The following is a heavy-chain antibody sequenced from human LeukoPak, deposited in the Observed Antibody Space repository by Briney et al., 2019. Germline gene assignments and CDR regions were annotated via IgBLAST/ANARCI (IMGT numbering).Heavy chain of an antibody. CDR3: ARTISSSWGAEYFQH. Sequence: PSETLSLTCTVSGGSISSYYWSWIRQPPGKGLEWIGYIYYSGSTNYNPSLKSRVTISVDTSKNQFSLKLSSVTAADTAVYYCARTISSSWGAEYFQHWGQGTLVTVSS. CDR2: IYYSGST. V-gene: IGHV4-59*01. J-gene: IGHJ1*01. CDR1: GGSISSYY. D-gene: IGHD6-13*01.